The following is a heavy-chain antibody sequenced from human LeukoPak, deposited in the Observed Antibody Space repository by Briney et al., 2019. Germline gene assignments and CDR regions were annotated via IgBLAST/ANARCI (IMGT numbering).Heavy chain of an antibody. CDR1: GFTVSSNY. D-gene: IGHD5-24*01. CDR3: AKDGRGGYNNFDY. J-gene: IGHJ4*02. V-gene: IGHV3-66*01. Sequence: GGSLRLSCAASGFTVSSNYMSWVRQAPGKGLEWVSVIYSGGSTYYADSVKGRFTISRDNSKNTLYLQMNSLRAEDTAVYYCAKDGRGGYNNFDYWGQGTLVTVSS. CDR2: IYSGGST.